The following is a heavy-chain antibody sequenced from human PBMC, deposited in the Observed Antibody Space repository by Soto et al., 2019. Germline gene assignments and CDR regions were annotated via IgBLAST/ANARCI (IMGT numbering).Heavy chain of an antibody. J-gene: IGHJ4*02. CDR1: GGTFSRHS. Sequence: QVQMVQSGAEVKKPGSSARVSCKVSGGTFSRHSISWVRQAPGQGLEWMGGIIPIFDATQYAQKFQGRLTITADESTTTVHMDLSGLSPEDTAIYYGARDLTSVRGSWGQGTLVTVS. V-gene: IGHV1-69*01. CDR2: IIPIFDAT. D-gene: IGHD3-10*01. CDR3: ARDLTSVRGS.